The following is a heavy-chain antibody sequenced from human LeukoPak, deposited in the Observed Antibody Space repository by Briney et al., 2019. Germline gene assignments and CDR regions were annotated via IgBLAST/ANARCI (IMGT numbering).Heavy chain of an antibody. CDR2: IYPGDSDT. CDR3: ARWIAEGGYNWFDP. D-gene: IGHD6-13*01. J-gene: IGHJ5*02. V-gene: IGHV5-51*01. Sequence: GESLKISCKGSGYSFSSYWIGWVRQMPGKGLEWMGIIYPGDSDTRYSPSFQGQVTISADTSISTAYLQWSSLKASDSAMYYCARWIAEGGYNWFDPWGQGTLVTVSS. CDR1: GYSFSSYW.